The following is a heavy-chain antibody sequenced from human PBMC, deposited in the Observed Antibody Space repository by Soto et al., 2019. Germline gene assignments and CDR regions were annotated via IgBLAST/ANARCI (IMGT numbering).Heavy chain of an antibody. V-gene: IGHV4-59*01. CDR2: IYYSGST. Sequence: SETLSLNCTVSGGSISSYYWSWFRQPPGKGLEWIGYIYYSGSTNYNPSLKSRVTISVDTSKNQFSLKLSSVTAADTAVYYCASLGATIGHYYGMDVWGQGTTVTVSS. CDR1: GGSISSYY. CDR3: ASLGATIGHYYGMDV. D-gene: IGHD5-12*01. J-gene: IGHJ6*02.